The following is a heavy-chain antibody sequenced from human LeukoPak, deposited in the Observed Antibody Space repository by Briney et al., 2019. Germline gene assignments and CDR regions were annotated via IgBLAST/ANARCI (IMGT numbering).Heavy chain of an antibody. V-gene: IGHV4-59*12. CDR2: IYYSGST. J-gene: IGHJ4*02. CDR3: ARGLEYYDILTGFDY. D-gene: IGHD3-9*01. CDR1: GGSISSYY. Sequence: SETLSLTCTVSGGSISSYYWNWIRQPPGKGLEWIGYIYYSGSTNYNPSLKSRVTISVDKSKNQFSLKLSSVTAADTAVYYCARGLEYYDILTGFDYWAQGTLVTVSS.